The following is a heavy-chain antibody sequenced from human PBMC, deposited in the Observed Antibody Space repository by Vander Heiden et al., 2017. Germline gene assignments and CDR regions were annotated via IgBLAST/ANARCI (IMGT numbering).Heavy chain of an antibody. CDR2: ISGSGGST. J-gene: IGHJ4*02. V-gene: IGHV3-23*01. D-gene: IGHD2-2*01. Sequence: EVQLLESGGGLVQPGGSLRLSCAASGFTFSSYAMGWVRQAPGKGLEWVSAISGSGGSTYYADSVKGRFTISRDNSKNTLYLQMNSLRAEDTAVYYCANPYLGYCSSTSCQSGVDYWCQGTLVTVSS. CDR1: GFTFSSYA. CDR3: ANPYLGYCSSTSCQSGVDY.